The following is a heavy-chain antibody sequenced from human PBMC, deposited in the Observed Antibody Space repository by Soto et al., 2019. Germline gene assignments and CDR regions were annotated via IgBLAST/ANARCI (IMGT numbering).Heavy chain of an antibody. D-gene: IGHD1-20*01. CDR2: ISWNSGSI. Sequence: EVQLVESGGGLVQPGRSLRLSCAASGFTFDDYAMHWVRQAPGKGLEWVSGISWNSGSIGYADSVKGRFTISRDNAKNSLYLQMNSLSAEDTALYYCEKAITLTGAMGYWGQGTLVTVSS. V-gene: IGHV3-9*01. CDR1: GFTFDDYA. CDR3: EKAITLTGAMGY. J-gene: IGHJ4*02.